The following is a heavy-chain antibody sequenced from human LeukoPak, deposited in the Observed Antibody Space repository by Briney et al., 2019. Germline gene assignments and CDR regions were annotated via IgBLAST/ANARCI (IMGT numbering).Heavy chain of an antibody. CDR2: IRYDGSNK. Sequence: GGSLRLSCAASGFTFSSYGMHWVRQAPGKGLEWVAFIRYDGSNKYYADSVKGRFTISRDNSKNTLYLQMNSLRAENTAVYYCAKDRPYDFWSGYSLDYWGQGTLVTVSS. D-gene: IGHD3-3*01. V-gene: IGHV3-30*02. J-gene: IGHJ4*02. CDR3: AKDRPYDFWSGYSLDY. CDR1: GFTFSSYG.